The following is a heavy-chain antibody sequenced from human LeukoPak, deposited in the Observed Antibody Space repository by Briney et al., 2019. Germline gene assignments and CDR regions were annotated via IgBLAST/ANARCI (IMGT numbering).Heavy chain of an antibody. V-gene: IGHV1-2*02. CDR2: INPNSGGT. J-gene: IGHJ4*02. CDR3: ARGAVAARYYFDY. D-gene: IGHD6-19*01. CDR1: GYTFTGYY. Sequence: ASVKVSCKASGYTFTGYYMHWVRQAPGQGLEWMGWINPNSGGTNYAQKFQGRVTMTRDTSISTAYMELSRLRSDDTAVYYCARGAVAARYYFDYWGQGTLVTVSS.